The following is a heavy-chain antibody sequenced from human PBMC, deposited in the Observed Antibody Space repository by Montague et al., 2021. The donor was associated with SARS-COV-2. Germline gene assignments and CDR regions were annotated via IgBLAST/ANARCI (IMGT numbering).Heavy chain of an antibody. CDR1: GGSVSSGDYF. D-gene: IGHD2-21*02. Sequence: TLSLTCAVSGGSVSSGDYFWTWVRQPPGRGLEWIGSISHSGGTNYNPSLQSRIALSLDTSANHFSLSLNSVTAADSATYYCAGVTVIVDTSGGTLHWFDPWGQGALVTVSS. CDR2: ISHSGGT. J-gene: IGHJ5*02. V-gene: IGHV4-30-2*05. CDR3: AGVTVIVDTSGGTLHWFDP.